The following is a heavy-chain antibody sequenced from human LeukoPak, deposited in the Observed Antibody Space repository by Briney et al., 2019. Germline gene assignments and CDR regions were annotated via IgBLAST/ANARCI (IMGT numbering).Heavy chain of an antibody. V-gene: IGHV4-39*01. CDR3: ARGLDYDFWSGQYYFDY. CDR2: IYYSGST. J-gene: IGHJ4*02. CDR1: GGSIGSSSYY. D-gene: IGHD3-3*01. Sequence: SETLSLTCTVSGGSIGSSSYYWGWIRQPPGKGLEWIGSIYYSGSTYYNPSLKSRVTISVDTSKNQFSLKLSSVTAADTAVYSCARGLDYDFWSGQYYFDYWGQGTLVTVSS.